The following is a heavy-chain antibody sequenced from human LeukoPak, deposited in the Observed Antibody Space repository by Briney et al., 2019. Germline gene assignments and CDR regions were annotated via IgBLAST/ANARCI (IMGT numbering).Heavy chain of an antibody. Sequence: SFTSYWIGWVRQMPGKGLEWIGCIKHSGNTFYNPSLKSRVTISVDTTKNQFSLNLNFVTAADTALYYCASLFCASGRVNWFDPWGQGTLVTVSS. CDR1: SFTSYW. CDR3: ASLFCASGRVNWFDP. V-gene: IGHV4-39*07. J-gene: IGHJ5*02. D-gene: IGHD3-10*01. CDR2: IKHSGNT.